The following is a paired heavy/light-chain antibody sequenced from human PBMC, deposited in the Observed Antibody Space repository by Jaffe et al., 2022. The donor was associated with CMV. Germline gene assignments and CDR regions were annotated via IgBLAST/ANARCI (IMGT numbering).Heavy chain of an antibody. V-gene: IGHV3-15*04. D-gene: IGHD3-3*01. CDR3: TTDPGDASGYGRGY. Sequence: EVHLVESGGDLVRPGGSLRLSCAASGFTFDTAWMSWVRQAPGKGLEWVGRIVSGTVTATIDHAAPGRGRFTISRDDSKKMVYLQMNSLKTEDTGVYYCTTDPGDASGYGRGYWGQGTLVTVSS. CDR1: GFTFDTAW. J-gene: IGHJ4*02. CDR2: IVSGTVTATI.
Light chain of an antibody. CDR1: HGLSHF. Sequence: DIQMTQSPSAMSASVGDRVTITCRASHGLSHFLAWFQQKSGEVPKRLIYGASTLQSGVPSRFSGSGSGTEFTLTISNLQPEDFATYYCLQHVDYPYTFGQGTKLEIK. J-gene: IGKJ2*01. V-gene: IGKV1-17*03. CDR2: GAS. CDR3: LQHVDYPYT.